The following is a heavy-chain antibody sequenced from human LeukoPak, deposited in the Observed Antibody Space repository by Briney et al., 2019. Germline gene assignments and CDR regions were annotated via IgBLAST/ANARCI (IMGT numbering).Heavy chain of an antibody. V-gene: IGHV3-15*01. J-gene: IGHJ4*02. Sequence: SGGSLRLSCAASGLTLSNAYMNWVRQAPGKGPEWVALIKSKAHGGTTEYAVPVKGRFTISRDDSENTVYLQMNSLRAEDTAVYYCARDLLEWYFDYWGQGTLVTVSS. CDR3: ARDLLEWYFDY. CDR2: IKSKAHGGTT. D-gene: IGHD3-3*01. CDR1: GLTLSNAY.